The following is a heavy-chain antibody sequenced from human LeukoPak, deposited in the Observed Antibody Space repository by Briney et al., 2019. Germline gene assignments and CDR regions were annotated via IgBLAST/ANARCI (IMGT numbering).Heavy chain of an antibody. CDR3: ATFGYNWNLGY. D-gene: IGHD1-20*01. V-gene: IGHV3-74*03. CDR2: INSDGRDT. J-gene: IGHJ4*02. CDR1: GFTFSNYY. Sequence: GGSLRLSCAASGFTFSNYYVHWVRQPPGKGLVWVSRINSDGRDTTYVDSVKGRFTISRDNAKNTVYLQMNSLRVEDTAVYYCATFGYNWNLGYWGQGTLVTVSS.